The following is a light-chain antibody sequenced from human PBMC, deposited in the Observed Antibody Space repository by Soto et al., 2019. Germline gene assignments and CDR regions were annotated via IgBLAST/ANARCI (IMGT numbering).Light chain of an antibody. CDR1: QSVGREY. Sequence: VLTQSPGTVSLSPGERATLSCRASQSVGREYLAWYQHKPGQAPRLLIHGASNRATGIPDRFSDTGSGTDFTLSINRLEPEDFAVYYCHQYGSFSFGGGTKVEI. CDR3: HQYGSFS. CDR2: GAS. V-gene: IGKV3-20*01. J-gene: IGKJ4*01.